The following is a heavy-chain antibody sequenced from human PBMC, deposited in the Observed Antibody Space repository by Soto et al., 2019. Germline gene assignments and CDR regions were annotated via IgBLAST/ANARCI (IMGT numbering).Heavy chain of an antibody. CDR3: AKALYYYDSSPLDH. J-gene: IGHJ4*02. V-gene: IGHV3-43D*04. CDR1: GFDFEDYA. CDR2: TNSGVTKS. D-gene: IGHD3-22*01. Sequence: VQLVESGGIEVQTGGSLRLSCAAAGFDFEDYAMHWVRQVPGKGLEWVSLTNSGVTKSYYMDSVKGRFTISRDNGKSSLYLQMDRLRREDTALYFCAKALYYYDSSPLDHWGQGTLGNVSS.